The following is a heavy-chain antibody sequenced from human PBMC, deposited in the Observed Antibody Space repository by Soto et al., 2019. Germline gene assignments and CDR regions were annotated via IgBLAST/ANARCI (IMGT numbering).Heavy chain of an antibody. V-gene: IGHV3-30*18. J-gene: IGHJ4*02. Sequence: QVQLVESGGGVVQPGRSLRLSCAASGFTFSSYGMHWVRQAPGKGLEWVAVISYDGSNKYYADSVKGRFTISRDNSENTLYLQMNSLRAEDTAVYYCAKDGADYDILTGYVDYWGQGTLVTVSS. CDR1: GFTFSSYG. CDR2: ISYDGSNK. D-gene: IGHD3-9*01. CDR3: AKDGADYDILTGYVDY.